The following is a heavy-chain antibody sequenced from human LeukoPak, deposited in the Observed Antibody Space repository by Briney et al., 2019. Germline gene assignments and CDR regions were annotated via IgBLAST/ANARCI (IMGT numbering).Heavy chain of an antibody. CDR1: GYTFTGYY. D-gene: IGHD6-6*01. J-gene: IGHJ4*02. CDR2: ISAYNGNT. V-gene: IGHV1-18*04. CDR3: ATTIGARLMYFDY. Sequence: AASVKVSCKASGYTFTGYYMHWVRQAPGQGLEWMGWISAYNGNTNYAQNLQGRVTMTTDTSTSTAYMEVRSLRSDDTAVYYCATTIGARLMYFDYWGQGTLVTVSS.